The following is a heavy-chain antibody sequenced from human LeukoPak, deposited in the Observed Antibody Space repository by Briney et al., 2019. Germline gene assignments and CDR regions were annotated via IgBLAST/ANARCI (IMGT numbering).Heavy chain of an antibody. V-gene: IGHV3-23*01. Sequence: TGGSLRLSCAASGFTFSSYAMSWVRQAPGKGLEWVSAISGSGGSTYYADSVKGRFTISRDNSKNTLYLQMNSLRAEDTAVYYCAKDSESSGYYLSLHPYGMDVWGQGTTVTVSS. CDR3: AKDSESSGYYLSLHPYGMDV. CDR2: ISGSGGST. D-gene: IGHD3-22*01. CDR1: GFTFSSYA. J-gene: IGHJ6*02.